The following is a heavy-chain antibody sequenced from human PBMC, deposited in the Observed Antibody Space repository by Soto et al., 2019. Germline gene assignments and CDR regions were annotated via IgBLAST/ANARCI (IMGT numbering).Heavy chain of an antibody. CDR1: GFTFSTYW. D-gene: IGHD5-18*01. CDR3: ARDNPAAMGDS. Sequence: GGSLRLSCVASGFTFSTYWMSWVRQAPGKGLEWVANIRQDGSVKDYVESVKGRFTISRDNAKNSQYLLMNSLRVEDTVVYYCARDNPAAMGDSWGQGTLVTVS. J-gene: IGHJ4*02. CDR2: IRQDGSVK. V-gene: IGHV3-7*04.